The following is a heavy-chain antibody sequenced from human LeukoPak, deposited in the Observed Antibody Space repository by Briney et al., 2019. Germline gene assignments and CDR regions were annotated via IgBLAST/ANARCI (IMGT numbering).Heavy chain of an antibody. V-gene: IGHV3-33*01. Sequence: GRSLRLSCAASGFTFNSYGTHWVRQAPGKGLEWVAVIWYDGSNKYYADSVKGRFTISRDNSKNTLYLQMNSLRAEDTAVYYCARDKATTALDYWGQGTLVTVSS. J-gene: IGHJ4*02. CDR1: GFTFNSYG. CDR3: ARDKATTALDY. CDR2: IWYDGSNK. D-gene: IGHD1-26*01.